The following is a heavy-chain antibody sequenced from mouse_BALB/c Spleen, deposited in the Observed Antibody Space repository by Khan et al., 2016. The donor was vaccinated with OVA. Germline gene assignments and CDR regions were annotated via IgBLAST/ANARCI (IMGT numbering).Heavy chain of an antibody. Sequence: EVQLQESGAELGRPGSSVKLSCKTSGSTFTSYGIKWVKQRPGQGLVWIGYIYPGNGYTEYNEKFQGKAILTSDTSSSTAYMQLRSLTSEDSAIYFCTTAYYRYYFDYWGQGTTLTVSS. CDR2: IYPGNGYT. V-gene: IGHV1S134*01. D-gene: IGHD2-12*01. CDR3: TTAYYRYYFDY. CDR1: GSTFTSYG. J-gene: IGHJ2*01.